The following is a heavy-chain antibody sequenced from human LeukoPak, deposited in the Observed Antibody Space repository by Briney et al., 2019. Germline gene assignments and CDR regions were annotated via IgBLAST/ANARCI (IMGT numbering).Heavy chain of an antibody. J-gene: IGHJ3*02. CDR1: GGSISSCY. CDR3: ARDAIGIAAAYDAFDI. D-gene: IGHD6-13*01. Sequence: PSETLSLTCTVSGGSISSCYWSWIRQPPGKGLEWIGYIYYSGSTNYNPSLKSRVTKSVDTSKNQFSLKLSSVTAADTAVYYCARDAIGIAAAYDAFDIWGQGTMVTVSS. CDR2: IYYSGST. V-gene: IGHV4-59*01.